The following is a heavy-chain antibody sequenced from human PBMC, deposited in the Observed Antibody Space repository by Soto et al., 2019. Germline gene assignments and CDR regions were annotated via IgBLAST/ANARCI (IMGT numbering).Heavy chain of an antibody. CDR2: IKSKTDGGTT. CDR1: GFTFSNAW. Sequence: GGSLRLSCAASGFTFSNAWMNWVRQAPGKGLEWVGRIKSKTDGGTTDYAAPVKGRFTISRDDSKNTLYLQMNSLKTEDTAVYYCTRTLEGTRSPEVRGVIRDYYYYYGMDVWGQGTTVTVSS. J-gene: IGHJ6*02. V-gene: IGHV3-15*07. D-gene: IGHD3-10*01. CDR3: TRTLEGTRSPEVRGVIRDYYYYYGMDV.